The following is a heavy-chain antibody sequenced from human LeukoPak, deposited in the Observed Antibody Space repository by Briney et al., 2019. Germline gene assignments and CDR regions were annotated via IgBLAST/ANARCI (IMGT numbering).Heavy chain of an antibody. CDR3: AREFSPDSSGYPDAFDI. V-gene: IGHV4-38-2*02. J-gene: IGHJ3*02. Sequence: SETLSLTCTVSGYSISSGYYWGWIRQPPGKGLEWIGSIYHSGSTYYNPSLKSRVTISVDTSKNQFSLKLSSVTAADTAVYYCAREFSPDSSGYPDAFDIWGQGTMVTVSS. CDR2: IYHSGST. CDR1: GYSISSGYY. D-gene: IGHD3-22*01.